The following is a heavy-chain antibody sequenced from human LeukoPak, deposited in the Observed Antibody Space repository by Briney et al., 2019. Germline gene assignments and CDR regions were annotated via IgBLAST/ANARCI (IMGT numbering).Heavy chain of an antibody. Sequence: SETLSLTCTVSGNSISSGYYWGWIRQPPGKGLKWIGSISHSGNTYYNPSLKSRVTISVDTSKNQFSLKLSSVTAADTAVYYCAAYGGDWNFDSWGQGTLVTVSS. CDR1: GNSISSGYY. J-gene: IGHJ4*02. V-gene: IGHV4-38-2*02. CDR3: AAYGGDWNFDS. CDR2: ISHSGNT. D-gene: IGHD2-21*01.